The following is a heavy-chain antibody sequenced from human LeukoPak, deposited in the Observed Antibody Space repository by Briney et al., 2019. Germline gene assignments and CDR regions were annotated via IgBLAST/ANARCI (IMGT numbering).Heavy chain of an antibody. J-gene: IGHJ3*02. V-gene: IGHV4-59*11. Sequence: KSSETLSLTCAVSGDSFSSHYWTWIRQSPGTGLEWIGYTSHIGRTNYNPSLKSRVTISIDTSKNQFSLKLRSETAADTAVYYCARDLVTVTKGFDIWGQGTMVSVSS. CDR3: ARDLVTVTKGFDI. CDR2: TSHIGRT. CDR1: GDSFSSHY. D-gene: IGHD4-17*01.